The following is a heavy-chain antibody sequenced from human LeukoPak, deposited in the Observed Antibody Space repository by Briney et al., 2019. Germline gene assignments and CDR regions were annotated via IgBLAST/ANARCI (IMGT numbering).Heavy chain of an antibody. Sequence: GGSLRLSCTPSGFTFGDYAMSWVRQAPGKGLEWVGFIRSKAYGGTTEYAASVKGRFTISRDDSKSIAYLQMNSLKIEDTAVYYCTRDLADIVVVPAAIRTGTKGYYYMDVWGKGTTVTVSS. J-gene: IGHJ6*03. CDR1: GFTFGDYA. CDR3: TRDLADIVVVPAAIRTGTKGYYYMDV. V-gene: IGHV3-49*04. D-gene: IGHD2-2*01. CDR2: IRSKAYGGTT.